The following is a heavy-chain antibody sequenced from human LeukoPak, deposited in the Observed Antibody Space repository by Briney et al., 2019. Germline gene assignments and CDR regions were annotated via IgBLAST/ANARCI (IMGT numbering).Heavy chain of an antibody. J-gene: IGHJ4*02. CDR1: GGSISSGGYY. Sequence: SQTLSLTCTVSGGSISSGGYYWSWIRQPPGKGLEWIGYIYHSGSTYYNPSLKSRVTISVDRSKNQFSLKLSSVTAADTAVYYCARDGGYGSGSYYHYWGQGTLVTVSS. D-gene: IGHD3-10*01. CDR2: IYHSGST. V-gene: IGHV4-30-2*01. CDR3: ARDGGYGSGSYYHY.